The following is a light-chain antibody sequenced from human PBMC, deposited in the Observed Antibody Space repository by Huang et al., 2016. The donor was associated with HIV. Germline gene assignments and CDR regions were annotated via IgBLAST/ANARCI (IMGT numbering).Light chain of an antibody. J-gene: IGKJ1*01. V-gene: IGKV3D-15*01. Sequence: EIVMTQSPATLSVSPGERATLSCRASQGVSNNIAWYQQKPGQTPRLLIHGASTRATGIPAKFSGRWSGTDFTLTITSLQPEDSAVYYCQHYNNWPPWTFGPGTQVEI. CDR1: QGVSNN. CDR2: GAS. CDR3: QHYNNWPPWT.